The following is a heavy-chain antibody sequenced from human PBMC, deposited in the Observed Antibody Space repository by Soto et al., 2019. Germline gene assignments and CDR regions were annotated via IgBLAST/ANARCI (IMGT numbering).Heavy chain of an antibody. D-gene: IGHD2-15*01. CDR1: GYTFSTYY. V-gene: IGHV1-46*01. Sequence: QVQLVQSGAEVKKPGASVKVSCKAFGYTFSTYYLHWVRQAPGQGLEWMGIINPSGGSTDYAQKFQGRVTMTSDTSTSTVYMELTSLRFDDTAVYYCARRCSGGSCIDPWGQGTLVTVSS. CDR3: ARRCSGGSCIDP. CDR2: INPSGGST. J-gene: IGHJ5*02.